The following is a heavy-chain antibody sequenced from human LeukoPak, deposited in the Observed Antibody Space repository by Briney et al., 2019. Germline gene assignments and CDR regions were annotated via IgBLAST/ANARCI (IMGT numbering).Heavy chain of an antibody. D-gene: IGHD1-1*01. CDR2: IYYSGST. Sequence: SETLSLTCTVSGGSISSYYWSWIRQSPGKGLEWIGYIYYSGSTNYNPSLKSRVTISVDTSKNQFSLKLSSVTAADTAVYYCARLQLPPQERNNWFDPWGQGTLVTVSS. CDR3: ARLQLPPQERNNWFDP. V-gene: IGHV4-59*08. CDR1: GGSISSYY. J-gene: IGHJ5*02.